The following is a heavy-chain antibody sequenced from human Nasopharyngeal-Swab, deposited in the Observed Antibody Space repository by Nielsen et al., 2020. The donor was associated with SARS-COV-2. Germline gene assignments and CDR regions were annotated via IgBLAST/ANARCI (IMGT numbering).Heavy chain of an antibody. D-gene: IGHD6-19*01. Sequence: GESLKISCAASGFTFSSYWMHLVRQAPGKGLVWVSRINSDGSSTSYADSVKGRFTISRDNAKNTLYLQMNSLRAEDTAVYYCVFLAGAFDIWGQGTMVTVSS. V-gene: IGHV3-74*01. CDR1: GFTFSSYW. J-gene: IGHJ3*02. CDR2: INSDGSST. CDR3: VFLAGAFDI.